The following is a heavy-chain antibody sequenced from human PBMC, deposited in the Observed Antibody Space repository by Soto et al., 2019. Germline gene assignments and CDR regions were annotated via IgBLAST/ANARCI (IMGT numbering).Heavy chain of an antibody. Sequence: VASVKVSCKASGYTFTSYDINWVRQATGQGLEWMGWMNPNSGNTGYAQKFQGRVTMTRNTSISTAYMELSSLRSEDTAVYYCARSNSSSWYWYYYYYMDVWGKGTTVTVSS. D-gene: IGHD6-13*01. CDR2: MNPNSGNT. V-gene: IGHV1-8*01. J-gene: IGHJ6*03. CDR3: ARSNSSSWYWYYYYYMDV. CDR1: GYTFTSYD.